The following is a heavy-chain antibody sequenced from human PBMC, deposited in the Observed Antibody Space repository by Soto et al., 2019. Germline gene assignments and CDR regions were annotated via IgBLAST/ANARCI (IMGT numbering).Heavy chain of an antibody. CDR1: GYTFTSYG. CDR2: ISAYNGNT. CDR3: ASDSADYYDSSGYYGYYFDY. J-gene: IGHJ4*02. Sequence: QVQLVQSGAEVKKPGASVKVSCKASGYTFTSYGISWVRQAPGQGREWRGWISAYNGNTNYAQKLQGRVTMTTDTSTSKGYMELRSLRSDDTAVYYFASDSADYYDSSGYYGYYFDYWGQGTLVTVSS. D-gene: IGHD3-22*01. V-gene: IGHV1-18*01.